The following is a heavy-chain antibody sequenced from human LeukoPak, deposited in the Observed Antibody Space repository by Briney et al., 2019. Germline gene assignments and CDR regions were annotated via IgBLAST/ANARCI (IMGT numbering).Heavy chain of an antibody. D-gene: IGHD2-15*01. J-gene: IGHJ4*02. V-gene: IGHV3-23*01. CDR2: ISASGIGT. CDR1: GFTFSSYV. Sequence: GGSLRLSCAASGFTFSSYVVSWVRQAPGKGLEWVSTISASGIGTYYADSVKGRFTVSRDNSMNTLYLQMNSLRAEDTAVYYCATWLLGYWGQGTLVTVSS. CDR3: ATWLLGY.